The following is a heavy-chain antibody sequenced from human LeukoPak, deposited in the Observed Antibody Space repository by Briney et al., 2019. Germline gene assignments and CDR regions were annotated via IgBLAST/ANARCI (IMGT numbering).Heavy chain of an antibody. CDR2: IYYSGST. Sequence: KPSETLSLTCTVSGVSSSSHYWTWIRQPPGKGLEWIGYIYYSGSTNYNPSLKSRVTISVDTSKNQFSLKLSSVTAADTAVYYCARGGWYPESFQHWGQGALVTVSS. J-gene: IGHJ1*01. V-gene: IGHV4-59*11. D-gene: IGHD6-19*01. CDR1: GVSSSSHY. CDR3: ARGGWYPESFQH.